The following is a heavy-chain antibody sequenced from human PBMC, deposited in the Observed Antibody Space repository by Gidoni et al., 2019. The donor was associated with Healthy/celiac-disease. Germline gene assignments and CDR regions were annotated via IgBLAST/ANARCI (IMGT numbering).Heavy chain of an antibody. J-gene: IGHJ3*02. V-gene: IGHV1-69*01. CDR1: GGTFSSYA. CDR3: ARDAVAYYDILTGISAFDI. CDR2: IIPIFGTA. D-gene: IGHD3-9*01. Sequence: QVQLVQSGAEVKKPGSSVKVSCKASGGTFSSYAISWVRQAPGQGLEWMGGIIPIFGTANYAQKFQGRVTITADESTSTAYMELSSLRSEDTAVYYCARDAVAYYDILTGISAFDIWGQGTMVTVSS.